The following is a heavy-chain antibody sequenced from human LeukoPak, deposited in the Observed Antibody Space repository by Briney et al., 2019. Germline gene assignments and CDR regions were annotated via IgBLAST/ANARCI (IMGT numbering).Heavy chain of an antibody. CDR2: ISYDGSNK. CDR1: GFTFSSYG. J-gene: IGHJ1*01. V-gene: IGHV3-30*18. D-gene: IGHD4-17*01. CDR3: AKGSTVTFASEYFQH. Sequence: GRSLRLSCAASGFTFSSYGMHWVRQAPGKGLEWVAVISYDGSNKYYADSVKGRFTVSRDNSKNTLYLQMKSPRAEDTAFYYCAKGSTVTFASEYFQHWGQGTLVTVSS.